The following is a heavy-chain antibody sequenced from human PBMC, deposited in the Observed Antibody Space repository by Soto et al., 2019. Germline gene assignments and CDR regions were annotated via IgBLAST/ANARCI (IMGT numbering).Heavy chain of an antibody. CDR2: IKLDASEK. Sequence: AGGSRRDCWAGSGVTSSLYWMSWVRQAPGKGLEWLGTIKLDASEKKYVDSVKGRFTMSRDNAKNSLYLQMDSLRAEETAVYYCARDSVFCSGASDSHHLYF. CDR1: GVTSSLYW. J-gene: IGHJ1*01. D-gene: IGHD3-3*01. CDR3: ARDSVFCSGASDSHHLYF. V-gene: IGHV3-7*01.